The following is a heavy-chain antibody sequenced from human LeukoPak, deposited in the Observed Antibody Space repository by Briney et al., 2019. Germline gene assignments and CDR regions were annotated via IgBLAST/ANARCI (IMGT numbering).Heavy chain of an antibody. CDR2: INAGNGNT. CDR1: GYTFTNFA. CDR3: ARVGQGFDY. Sequence: ASVKVSCKASGYTFTNFAIHWVRQAPGQSLEWMGWINAGNGNTKYSQEFQDRATFTRDTSARTAYMDLNSLRPDDMAVYYCARVGQGFDYWGQGTQVTVSS. J-gene: IGHJ4*02. V-gene: IGHV1-3*03.